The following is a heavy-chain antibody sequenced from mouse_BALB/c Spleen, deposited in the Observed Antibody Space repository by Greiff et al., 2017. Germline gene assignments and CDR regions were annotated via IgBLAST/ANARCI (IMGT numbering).Heavy chain of an antibody. V-gene: IGHV5-6-3*01. J-gene: IGHJ2*01. CDR1: GFTFSSYG. CDR2: INSNGGST. Sequence: EVHLVESGGGLVQPGGSLKLSCAASGFTFSSYGMSWVRQTPDKRLELVATINSNGGSTYYPDSVKGRFTISRDNANNTLYLQMSSLKSEDTAMYYCARDGGGSFDYWGQGTTLTVSS. CDR3: ARDGGGSFDY.